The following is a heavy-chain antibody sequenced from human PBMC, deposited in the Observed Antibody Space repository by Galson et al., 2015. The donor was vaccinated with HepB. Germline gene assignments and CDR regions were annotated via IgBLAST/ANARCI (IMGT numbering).Heavy chain of an antibody. Sequence: LSLTCTVSGGSISSYYWSWIRQPAGKGLEWIGRIYTSGSTNYNPSLKSRVTMSVDTSKNQFSLKLSSVTAADTAVYYCARDRYSGSYFGFDYWGQGTLVAVSS. CDR1: GGSISSYY. J-gene: IGHJ4*02. V-gene: IGHV4-4*07. CDR3: ARDRYSGSYFGFDY. D-gene: IGHD1-26*01. CDR2: IYTSGST.